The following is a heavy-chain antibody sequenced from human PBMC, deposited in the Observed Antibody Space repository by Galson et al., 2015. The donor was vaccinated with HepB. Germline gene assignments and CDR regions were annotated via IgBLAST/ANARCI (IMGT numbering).Heavy chain of an antibody. J-gene: IGHJ2*01. CDR2: INSDVSST. Sequence: LRLSCAASGFTFSSYWMHWVRQAPGKGLVWVSRINSDVSSTSYADSVKGRFTISRDNAKNTLYLQMNSLRAEDTAVYYCARVFRRDGYNYDWYFDLWGRGTLVTDSS. CDR3: ARVFRRDGYNYDWYFDL. V-gene: IGHV3-74*01. D-gene: IGHD5-24*01. CDR1: GFTFSSYW.